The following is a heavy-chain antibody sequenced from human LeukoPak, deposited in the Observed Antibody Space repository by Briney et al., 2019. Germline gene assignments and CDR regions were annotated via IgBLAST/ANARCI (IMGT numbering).Heavy chain of an antibody. J-gene: IGHJ5*02. CDR2: IYYRGST. Sequence: PSETLSLTCTVSVGPISSGGYYWRWIRQHPGRVREWIGYIYYRGSTYYNPSRKSRGTITVDTSKNQFYLKLSPVPAADTAVYYCARDYDYGDSNWFDPWGQGTLVTVYS. CDR3: ARDYDYGDSNWFDP. D-gene: IGHD4-17*01. V-gene: IGHV4-31*03. CDR1: VGPISSGGYY.